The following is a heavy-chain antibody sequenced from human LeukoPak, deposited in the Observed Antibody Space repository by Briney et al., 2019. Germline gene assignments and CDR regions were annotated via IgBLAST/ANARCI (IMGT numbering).Heavy chain of an antibody. CDR3: ARDSVHSSGYYSALHAFDI. J-gene: IGHJ3*02. V-gene: IGHV4-59*01. D-gene: IGHD3-22*01. CDR1: GGSISSYY. Sequence: PSETLSLTCTVSGGSISSYYWSWIRQPPGKGLEWIGYIYYSGSTNYNTSLKSRVTISVDTSKNQFSLKLSSVTAADTAVYYCARDSVHSSGYYSALHAFDIWGQGTMVTVSS. CDR2: IYYSGST.